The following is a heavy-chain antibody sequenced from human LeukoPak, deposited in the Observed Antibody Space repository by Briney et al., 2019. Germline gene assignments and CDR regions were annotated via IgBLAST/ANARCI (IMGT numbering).Heavy chain of an antibody. CDR3: ARGSSSDLAFDI. D-gene: IGHD6-6*01. Sequence: SETLSLTCTVSGGSISSSSYYWGWIRQPPGKGLEWIGSIYYSGSTYYNPSLKSRVTISVDTSKNQFSLKLSSVTAADTAVYYCARGSSSDLAFDIWGQGTMVTVSS. CDR1: GGSISSSSYY. CDR2: IYYSGST. V-gene: IGHV4-39*07. J-gene: IGHJ3*02.